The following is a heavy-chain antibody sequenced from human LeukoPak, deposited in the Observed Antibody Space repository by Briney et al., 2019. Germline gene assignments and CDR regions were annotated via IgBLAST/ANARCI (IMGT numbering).Heavy chain of an antibody. CDR3: TSPVLLTGNPTCAP. CDR2: IRSKANSYAT. D-gene: IGHD1-14*01. Sequence: GGSLRLSCAASGFTFSGSAMHWVRQASGKGLEWVGRIRSKANSYATAYAASVKGRFTISRDDSKNTAYLQMNSLKNEDTAVYYCTSPVLLTGNPTCAPWAQGTLVTVYS. V-gene: IGHV3-73*01. CDR1: GFTFSGSA. J-gene: IGHJ5*02.